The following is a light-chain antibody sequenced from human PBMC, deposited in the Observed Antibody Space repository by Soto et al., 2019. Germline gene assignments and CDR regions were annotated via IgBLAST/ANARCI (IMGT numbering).Light chain of an antibody. CDR3: RQYVSYPVT. Sequence: DIQMTQSPSTLSASVGDRVTITCRASQSISNSLAWYQQKPGKAPNLLIYKASSLESGVPSRFSGSGSGTEFTLTISSLQTDDFATYYCRQYVSYPVTFGGGNKVEMK. CDR2: KAS. J-gene: IGKJ4*01. CDR1: QSISNS. V-gene: IGKV1-5*03.